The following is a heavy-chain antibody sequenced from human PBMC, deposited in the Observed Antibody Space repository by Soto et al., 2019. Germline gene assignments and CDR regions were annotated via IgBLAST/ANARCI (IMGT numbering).Heavy chain of an antibody. V-gene: IGHV2-5*02. CDR3: AHRPSTAPGYFDY. J-gene: IGHJ4*02. CDR1: GSSLSTNGVG. Sequence: QITLKESGPTLVKPTQTLTLTCSFSGSSLSTNGVGVAWIRQPPGQALEWLALIYWDDDRRYNPSLKSRLTIPKDTSKNQVVLTMPNMDPVDTATYYCAHRPSTAPGYFDYWGQGTLVTVSS. CDR2: IYWDDDR. D-gene: IGHD2-15*01.